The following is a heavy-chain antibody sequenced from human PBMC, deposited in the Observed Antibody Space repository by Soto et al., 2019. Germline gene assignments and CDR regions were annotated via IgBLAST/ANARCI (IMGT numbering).Heavy chain of an antibody. CDR2: INHSGST. CDR3: ARDVSSSYYFDY. CDR1: GGSFSGYY. J-gene: IGHJ4*02. D-gene: IGHD6-6*01. V-gene: IGHV4-34*01. Sequence: SETLSLTCAVYGGSFSGYYWSWIRQPPGKGLEWIGEINHSGSTNYNPSLKSRVTISVDTSKNQFSLKLSSVTAADTAVYYCARDVSSSYYFDYWGQGTLVTVSS.